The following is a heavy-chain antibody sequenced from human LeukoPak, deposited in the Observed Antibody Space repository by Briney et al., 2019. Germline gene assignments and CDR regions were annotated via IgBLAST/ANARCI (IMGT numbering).Heavy chain of an antibody. CDR2: ISPNSGAT. J-gene: IGHJ3*02. Sequence: ASVRVSCKASGYMFNAYYMHWVRQAPGQGLEWMGRISPNSGATNYAQKFQGRVTMTRDTSINTAYMDLSRLRSDDTAVFYCARIVPALDAFDIWGQGTMVTVSS. CDR1: GYMFNAYY. CDR3: ARIVPALDAFDI. V-gene: IGHV1-2*06. D-gene: IGHD2-2*01.